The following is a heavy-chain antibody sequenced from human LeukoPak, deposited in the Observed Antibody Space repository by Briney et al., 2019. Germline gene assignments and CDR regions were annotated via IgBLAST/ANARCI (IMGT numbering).Heavy chain of an antibody. Sequence: SETLSLTCTVSGGSISCYYWSWIRQPAGKGLEWIGRIYPGGSTNYNPSLKSRVTMSLDTSKSQFSLKLKSVTAADTAVYYCVRDSYGGLSWGQGTLVTVSS. CDR1: GGSISCYY. CDR3: VRDSYGGLS. V-gene: IGHV4-4*07. CDR2: IYPGGST. J-gene: IGHJ5*02. D-gene: IGHD4-23*01.